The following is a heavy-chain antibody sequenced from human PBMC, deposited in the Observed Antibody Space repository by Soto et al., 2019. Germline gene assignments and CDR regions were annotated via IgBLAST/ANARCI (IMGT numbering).Heavy chain of an antibody. CDR2: IYYSGST. Sequence: SETLSLTCTVSGGSISSYYWSWIRQPPGKGLEWIGYIYYSGSTNYNPSLKSRGTISVDTPKNQFSLKLSIVTAADTAVYYCARLQMEIGWFDPWGQGTLVTVSS. D-gene: IGHD1-1*01. J-gene: IGHJ5*02. V-gene: IGHV4-59*08. CDR1: GGSISSYY. CDR3: ARLQMEIGWFDP.